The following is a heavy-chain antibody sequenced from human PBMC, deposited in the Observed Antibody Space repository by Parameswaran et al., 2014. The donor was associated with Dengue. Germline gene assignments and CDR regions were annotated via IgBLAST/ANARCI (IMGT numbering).Heavy chain of an antibody. V-gene: IGHV5-51*01. Sequence: VRQMPGKGLEWMGIIHPAESDTRYSPSFQGQVTMSVDKSISTAYLQWSSLKASDTALYYCARPTSPAYYYPSSGYYLDGFEIWGQGTMVTVSS. CDR2: IHPAESDT. D-gene: IGHD3-22*01. CDR3: ARPTSPAYYYPSSGYYLDGFEI. J-gene: IGHJ3*02.